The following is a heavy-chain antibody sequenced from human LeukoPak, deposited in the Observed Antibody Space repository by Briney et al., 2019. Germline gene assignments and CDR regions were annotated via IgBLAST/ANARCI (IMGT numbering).Heavy chain of an antibody. D-gene: IGHD2-15*01. J-gene: IGHJ1*01. V-gene: IGHV1-69*13. CDR1: GGTFSSYA. CDR3: ATGPSRDIVVVVAARAEYFQH. CDR2: IIPIFGTA. Sequence: ASVTVSCKASGGTFSSYAISWVRQAPGQGLEWMGGIIPIFGTANYAQKFQGRVTITADESTSTAYMELSSLRSEDTAVYYCATGPSRDIVVVVAARAEYFQHWGQGTLVTVSS.